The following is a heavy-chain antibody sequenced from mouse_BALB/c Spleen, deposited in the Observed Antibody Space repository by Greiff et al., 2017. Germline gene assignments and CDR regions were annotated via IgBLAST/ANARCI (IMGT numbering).Heavy chain of an antibody. V-gene: IGHV5-6-5*01. CDR3: ARGRDGNYYYYAMDY. CDR2: ISSGGST. Sequence: DVMLVESGGGLVKPGGSLKLSCAASGFTFSSYAMSWVRQTPEKRLEWVASISSGGSTYYPDSVKGRFTISRDNARNILYLQMSSLRSEDTAMYYCARGRDGNYYYYAMDYWGQGTSVTVSS. J-gene: IGHJ4*01. D-gene: IGHD2-1*01. CDR1: GFTFSSYA.